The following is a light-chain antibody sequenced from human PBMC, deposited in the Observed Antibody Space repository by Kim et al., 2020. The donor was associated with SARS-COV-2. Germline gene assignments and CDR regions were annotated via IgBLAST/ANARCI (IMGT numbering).Light chain of an antibody. CDR2: GEN. J-gene: IGLJ2*01. CDR3: NSRDTSGYRLL. CDR1: SLRNYY. V-gene: IGLV3-19*01. Sequence: ALGQTVSITCQGDSLRNYYAAWYHQKPGQAPVLVIHGENDRPSGIPDRFSGSNSGDTASLTITGAQAEDEGDYYCNSRDTSGYRLLFGGGTQLTVL.